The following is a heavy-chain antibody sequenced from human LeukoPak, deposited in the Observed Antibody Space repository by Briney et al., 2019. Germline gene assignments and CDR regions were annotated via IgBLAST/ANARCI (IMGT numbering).Heavy chain of an antibody. CDR1: GYTFTSYY. Sequence: ASVKVSCKASGYTFTSYYMHWVRQAPGQGLEWMGIINPSGGSTSYAQKFQGRVTMTRDTSTSTVYMELSSLRSEDTAVYYCARVTQELKYSMKFDPWGQGTLVTVSS. V-gene: IGHV1-46*01. CDR3: ARVTQELKYSMKFDP. D-gene: IGHD6-6*01. CDR2: INPSGGST. J-gene: IGHJ5*02.